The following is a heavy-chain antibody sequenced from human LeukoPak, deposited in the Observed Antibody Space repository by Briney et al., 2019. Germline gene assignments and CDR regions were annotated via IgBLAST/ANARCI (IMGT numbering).Heavy chain of an antibody. CDR1: GGSISNSTYY. J-gene: IGHJ4*02. CDR3: VGLAVATWGRSSGFDY. CDR2: IYYSGST. V-gene: IGHV4-39*01. D-gene: IGHD3-16*01. Sequence: SETLSLTCTVSGGSISNSTYYWGWIRQPPGKELKWIGSIYYSGSTYYNPLLQSRDTISVDTSKNQFSLKLSSVTAADTAVYYCVGLAVATWGRSSGFDYWGQGTLVTVSS.